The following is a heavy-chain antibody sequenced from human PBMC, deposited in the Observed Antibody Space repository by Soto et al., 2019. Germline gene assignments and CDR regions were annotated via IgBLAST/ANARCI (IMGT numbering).Heavy chain of an antibody. V-gene: IGHV1-2*04. D-gene: IGHD5-12*01. CDR1: GYTITGYY. Sequence: ASVKLSCKDCGYTITGYYMHWVRQAPGQGLEWMGWINPNSGGTNYAQKFQGWVTMTRDTSISTAYMELSRLRSDDTAVYYCARVRSGYDFFDYWGQGTLVTVS. J-gene: IGHJ4*02. CDR3: ARVRSGYDFFDY. CDR2: INPNSGGT.